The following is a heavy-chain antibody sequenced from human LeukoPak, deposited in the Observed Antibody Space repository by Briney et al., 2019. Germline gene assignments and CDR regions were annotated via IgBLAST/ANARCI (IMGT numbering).Heavy chain of an antibody. CDR2: MNPNSGNT. CDR1: GYTFTSYD. D-gene: IGHD3-10*02. V-gene: IGHV1-8*01. J-gene: IGHJ6*02. CDR3: ARGPVDAVFGVSTED. Sequence: GASVKVSCKASGYTFTSYDINWVRQATGQGLEWMGWMNPNSGNTGYAQKFQGRVSMIRDTSISTAYMELSSLRSEDTAVYYCARGPVDAVFGVSTEDWGQGTTVTVSS.